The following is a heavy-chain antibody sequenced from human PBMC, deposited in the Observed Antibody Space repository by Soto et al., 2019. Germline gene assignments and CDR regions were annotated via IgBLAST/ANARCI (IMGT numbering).Heavy chain of an antibody. CDR2: IGGGGTDT. Sequence: DVQLLESGGGLVQPGGSLTLSCAASRFTFSDFAMSWVRQAPGKGLEWVSSIGGGGTDTYYADSVKGRFTISRDNSKNTLYVHMDGLRDEDTAVYYCAKDAVPYNGKWDWFDSWGQGTLVIVSS. CDR3: AKDAVPYNGKWDWFDS. D-gene: IGHD1-20*01. V-gene: IGHV3-23*01. CDR1: RFTFSDFA. J-gene: IGHJ5*01.